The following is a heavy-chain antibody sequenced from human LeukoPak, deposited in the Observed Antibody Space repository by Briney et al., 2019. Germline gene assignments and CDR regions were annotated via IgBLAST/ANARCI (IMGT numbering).Heavy chain of an antibody. D-gene: IGHD3-22*01. Sequence: ASVKVSCKASGYTFTSYVISWVRQAPGQGLEWMGWISAYNGNTNYAQKLQGRVTMTTDTSTSTAYMELRSLRSDDTAVYYCARPYDSSGYYSDAFDIWGQGTMVTVSS. CDR1: GYTFTSYV. CDR2: ISAYNGNT. V-gene: IGHV1-18*01. J-gene: IGHJ3*02. CDR3: ARPYDSSGYYSDAFDI.